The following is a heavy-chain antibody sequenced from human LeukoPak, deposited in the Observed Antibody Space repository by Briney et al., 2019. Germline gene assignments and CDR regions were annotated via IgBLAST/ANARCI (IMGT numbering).Heavy chain of an antibody. CDR1: GYTFTGYY. Sequence: GASVKVSCKASGYTFTGYYMHWVRHAPGQGLEWMGWINPKSGGTNYTQKFQGRVAMTRDTSISTAYMELSRLRSDDTAVYYCARVPSRVLRLHINWFDPWGQGTLVTVSS. J-gene: IGHJ5*02. CDR3: ARVPSRVLRLHINWFDP. D-gene: IGHD2-15*01. CDR2: INPKSGGT. V-gene: IGHV1-2*02.